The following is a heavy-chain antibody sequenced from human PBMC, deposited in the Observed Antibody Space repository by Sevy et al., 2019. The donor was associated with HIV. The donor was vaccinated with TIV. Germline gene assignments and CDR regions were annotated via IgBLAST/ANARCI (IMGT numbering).Heavy chain of an antibody. D-gene: IGHD6-6*01. V-gene: IGHV3-13*01. CDR2: IGTAGVT. CDR1: GFTFSSYD. Sequence: GGCLRLSCAASGFTFSSYDMRWVRQATGKGLEWVSAIGTAGVTYYPGSVKGRFTISRENAKNSLYLQMNSLRAGDTAVYYCARAQGSIAARFYYYYYMDVWGKGTTVTVSS. J-gene: IGHJ6*03. CDR3: ARAQGSIAARFYYYYYMDV.